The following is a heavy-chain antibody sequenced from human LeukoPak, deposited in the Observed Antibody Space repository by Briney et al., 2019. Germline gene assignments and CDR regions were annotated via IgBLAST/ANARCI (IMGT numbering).Heavy chain of an antibody. CDR1: GGSISSSSYY. V-gene: IGHV4-39*01. Sequence: SETLSLTCTVSGGSISSSSYYWGWIRQPPGKGLEWIGSIYYSGSTYYNPSLKSRVTISVHTSKNQFSLKLSSVTAAETAVYYCARHIGQKITIFGVVLITEGPKDNWFDPWGQGTLVTVSS. D-gene: IGHD3-3*01. J-gene: IGHJ5*02. CDR3: ARHIGQKITIFGVVLITEGPKDNWFDP. CDR2: IYYSGST.